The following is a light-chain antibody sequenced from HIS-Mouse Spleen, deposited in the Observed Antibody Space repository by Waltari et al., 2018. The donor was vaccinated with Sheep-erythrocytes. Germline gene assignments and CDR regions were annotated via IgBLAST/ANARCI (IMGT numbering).Light chain of an antibody. CDR2: DVS. J-gene: IGLJ3*02. CDR1: SSDVGVYNY. Sequence: QSALTQPRSVSGSPGQSVTIPCTGTSSDVGVYNYFSWYKQHPGKAPKLMIYDVSKRPSGVPDRFSGSKSGNTASLTISGLQAEDEADYYCCSYAGSYTWVFGGDQADRP. CDR3: CSYAGSYTWV. V-gene: IGLV2-11*02.